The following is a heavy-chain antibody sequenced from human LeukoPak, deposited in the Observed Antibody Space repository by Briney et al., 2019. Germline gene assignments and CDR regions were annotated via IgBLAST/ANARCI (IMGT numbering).Heavy chain of an antibody. CDR3: AKAGIAVPATPEY. J-gene: IGHJ4*02. V-gene: IGHV3-11*01. D-gene: IGHD6-19*01. Sequence: GGSLRPSCAASGFTFSDYQMSWIRQAPGKGLECVSYISSSGSTINYADSVRGRFTISRDNAKKSLSLQMNSLRAEDTAVYYCAKAGIAVPATPEYCGQGTQVTVSS. CDR1: GFTFSDYQ. CDR2: ISSSGSTI.